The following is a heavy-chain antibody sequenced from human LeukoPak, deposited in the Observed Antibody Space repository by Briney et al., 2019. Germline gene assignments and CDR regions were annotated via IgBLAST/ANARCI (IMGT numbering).Heavy chain of an antibody. V-gene: IGHV4-4*07. CDR2: IYTSGST. CDR3: ARRSIAARPFDY. Sequence: SETLSLTCTVSGGSISSYYWSWVRQPAGKGLEWIGRIYTSGSTNYNPSLKSRVTISVDTSKNQFSLKLSSVTAADTAVYYCARRSIAARPFDYWGQGTLVTVSS. J-gene: IGHJ4*02. D-gene: IGHD6-6*01. CDR1: GGSISSYY.